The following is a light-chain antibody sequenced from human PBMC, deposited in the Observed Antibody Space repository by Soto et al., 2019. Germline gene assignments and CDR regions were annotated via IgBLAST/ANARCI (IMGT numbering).Light chain of an antibody. CDR2: EVN. CDR3: SSYTTGSTLPWV. J-gene: IGLJ1*01. CDR1: SSDLAIYNY. Sequence: QSVLTQPASVSGSPGQSITISCTGTSSDLAIYNYVSWYQQQPGKAPKLMISEVNNRPSGVSNRFSGSKSGNTAYLTIFGLQVEDEAVYYCSSYTTGSTLPWVFGTGTKVT. V-gene: IGLV2-14*01.